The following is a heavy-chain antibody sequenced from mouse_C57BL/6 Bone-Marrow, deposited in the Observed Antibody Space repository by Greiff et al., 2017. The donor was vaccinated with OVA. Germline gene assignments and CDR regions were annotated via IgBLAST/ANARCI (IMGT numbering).Heavy chain of an antibody. Sequence: DVKLQQSVAELVRPGASVKVSCTASGFNIKNNYMNWVKQRPEQGLEWIGRIDPGNDNTKYGPKFQGKATMTADTSSNTAYLQLSSLSSEDTAVYCCARGNFGSSFYAMDYWGQGTSVTVSS. CDR1: GFNIKNNY. CDR3: ARGNFGSSFYAMDY. CDR2: IDPGNDNT. V-gene: IGHV14-3*01. D-gene: IGHD1-1*01. J-gene: IGHJ4*01.